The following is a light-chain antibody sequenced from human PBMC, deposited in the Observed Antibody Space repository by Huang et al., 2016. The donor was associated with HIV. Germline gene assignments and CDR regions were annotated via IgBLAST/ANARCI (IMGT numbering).Light chain of an antibody. Sequence: EIVMTQSPATLSVSPGQRVTLSCRANRSVSTNLAEYHQRHGQAPSLLIYGSSTRAPGIPARFSGSGSGTDFSLTISSLQSEDFALYYCHQYNNWLLSFGGGTRV. J-gene: IGKJ4*01. CDR1: RSVSTN. CDR3: HQYNNWLLS. V-gene: IGKV3-15*01. CDR2: GSS.